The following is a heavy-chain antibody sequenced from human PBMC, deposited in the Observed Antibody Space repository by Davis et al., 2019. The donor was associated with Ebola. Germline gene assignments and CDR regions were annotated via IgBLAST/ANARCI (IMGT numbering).Heavy chain of an antibody. CDR3: AKDIAHGSGSYRPRYYYYGMDV. Sequence: SLKISCVASGFTFSSYWMHWVRQAPGKGLEWVSGISWNSGSIGYADSVKGRFTISRDNAKNSLYLQMNSLRAEDTALYYCAKDIAHGSGSYRPRYYYYGMDVWGKGTTVTVSS. CDR2: ISWNSGSI. D-gene: IGHD3-10*01. CDR1: GFTFSSYW. V-gene: IGHV3-9*01. J-gene: IGHJ6*04.